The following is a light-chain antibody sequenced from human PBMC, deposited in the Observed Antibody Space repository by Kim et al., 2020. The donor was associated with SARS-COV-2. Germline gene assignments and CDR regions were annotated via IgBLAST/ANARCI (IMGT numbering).Light chain of an antibody. V-gene: IGLV1-51*01. Sequence: QSVLTQPPSVSATPGRQVTISCSGSTSNIGNNYVSWYQQFPGAAPKLLIYGNTKRPSGIADRFSGSKSGTSATLAITGLQTGDEADYYCGTWDDRLSVGLFGGGTQLTVL. CDR2: GNT. CDR1: TSNIGNNY. J-gene: IGLJ3*02. CDR3: GTWDDRLSVGL.